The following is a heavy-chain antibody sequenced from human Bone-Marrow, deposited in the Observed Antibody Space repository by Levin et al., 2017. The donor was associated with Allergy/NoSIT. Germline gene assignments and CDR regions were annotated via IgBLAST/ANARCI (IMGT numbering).Heavy chain of an antibody. CDR3: ARLGGDSSGFFGPYRDDAFDI. D-gene: IGHD6-19*01. CDR2: ISHEGSNK. Sequence: GASVKVSCVASGFTFSRQALHWVRQAPGKGLEWVALISHEGSNKHYADSVKGRLIISRDNSKNTLYLQMNSVTTNDTAVYYCARLGGDSSGFFGPYRDDAFDIWGQGTMVTVSS. CDR1: GFTFSRQA. J-gene: IGHJ3*02. V-gene: IGHV3-30-3*01.